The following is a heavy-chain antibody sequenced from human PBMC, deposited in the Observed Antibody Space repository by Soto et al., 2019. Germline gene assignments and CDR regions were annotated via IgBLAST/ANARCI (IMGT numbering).Heavy chain of an antibody. J-gene: IGHJ4*02. V-gene: IGHV4-31*02. Sequence: LRLSCAASGFTFSTCAMTWVRQAPGKGLEWIGYIYYSGSTYYNPSLKSRVTISVDTSKNQFSLKLSSVTAADTAVYYCARDSDPYYYDSSGYSDWGQGTLVTVSS. CDR1: GFTFSTCA. CDR2: IYYSGST. D-gene: IGHD3-22*01. CDR3: ARDSDPYYYDSSGYSD.